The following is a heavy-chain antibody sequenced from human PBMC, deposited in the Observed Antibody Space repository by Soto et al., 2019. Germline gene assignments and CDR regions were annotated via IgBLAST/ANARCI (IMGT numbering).Heavy chain of an antibody. J-gene: IGHJ4*02. Sequence: ASVKVSCKASGYTFTSYAMHWVRQAPGQRLEWMGWINAGNGNTKYSQKFQGRVTITRDTSASTAYMELSSLRSEDTAVYYCARGNDFWSGYYSSRAFDYWGQGTLVTVSS. CDR1: GYTFTSYA. D-gene: IGHD3-3*01. CDR3: ARGNDFWSGYYSSRAFDY. V-gene: IGHV1-3*01. CDR2: INAGNGNT.